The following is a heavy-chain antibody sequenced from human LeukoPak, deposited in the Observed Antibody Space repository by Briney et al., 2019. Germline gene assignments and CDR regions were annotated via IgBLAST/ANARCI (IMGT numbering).Heavy chain of an antibody. CDR1: GYSISSGYY. Sequence: PSQTLSLTCAVSGYSISSGYYWGWIRQPPGKGLEWIGSIYHSGSTYYNPSLKSRVTISVDTSKNQFSLKLSSVTAADTAVYYCARQDWNYSDWFDPRGQGTLVTVSS. CDR2: IYHSGST. CDR3: ARQDWNYSDWFDP. D-gene: IGHD1-7*01. J-gene: IGHJ5*02. V-gene: IGHV4-38-2*01.